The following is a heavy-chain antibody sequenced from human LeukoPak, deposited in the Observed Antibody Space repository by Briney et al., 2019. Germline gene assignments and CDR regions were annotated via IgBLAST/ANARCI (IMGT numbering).Heavy chain of an antibody. CDR3: ARGPIFGVLYYYMDV. D-gene: IGHD3-3*02. CDR2: INPDSGGT. J-gene: IGHJ6*03. V-gene: IGHV1-2*02. CDR1: GYTFTGYH. Sequence: ASVKVSCKASGYTFTGYHMHWVRQAPGQGLEWMGWINPDSGGTDYAQKFQGRVTMTRDTSISTAYMELSRLRSEDTAVYYCARGPIFGVLYYYMDVWGKGTTVTVSS.